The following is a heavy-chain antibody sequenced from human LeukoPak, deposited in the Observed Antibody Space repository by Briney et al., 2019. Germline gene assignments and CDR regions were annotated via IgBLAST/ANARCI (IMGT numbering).Heavy chain of an antibody. D-gene: IGHD4-23*01. J-gene: IGHJ4*02. CDR1: GGSISSYY. CDR3: ARHTVVQGRWPDY. CDR2: INYSGST. Sequence: PSETLSLTCTASGGSISSYYWSWIRQPPGKGLEWVGDINYSGSTNYSPSLKSRVAISVDTSNNPFSLKLSSVTAADTAVYYCARHTVVQGRWPDYWGQGALVTVSS. V-gene: IGHV4-59*08.